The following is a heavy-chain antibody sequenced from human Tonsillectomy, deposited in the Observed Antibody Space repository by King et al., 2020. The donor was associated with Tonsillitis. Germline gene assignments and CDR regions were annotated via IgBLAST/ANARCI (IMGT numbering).Heavy chain of an antibody. Sequence: EQLVQSGGGVVQPGRSLRLSCAASGFTFSSYGMHWVRQAPGKGLEWVAVRWYDGSNKYYSDSVKGRFTISRDNSKNTLYLQMNSLRAEDTAVYYCARDHPRGVGATFGLDYWGQGTLVTVSS. J-gene: IGHJ4*02. D-gene: IGHD1-26*01. V-gene: IGHV3-33*01. CDR3: ARDHPRGVGATFGLDY. CDR1: GFTFSSYG. CDR2: RWYDGSNK.